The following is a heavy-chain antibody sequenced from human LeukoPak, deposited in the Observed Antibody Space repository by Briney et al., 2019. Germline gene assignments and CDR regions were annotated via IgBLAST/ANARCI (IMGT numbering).Heavy chain of an antibody. D-gene: IGHD5-24*01. CDR3: ARDKNTRDGYNFFDD. V-gene: IGHV3-23*01. J-gene: IGHJ4*02. Sequence: GGSLRLSCAASGFAFSSYAMSWVRQPPGKGLEWVSVISRRDDYTYYADSVKGRFTISRDNSNDTLYLQMNSLRAEDTAVYYCARDKNTRDGYNFFDDWGQGTLVTVSS. CDR2: ISRRDDYT. CDR1: GFAFSSYA.